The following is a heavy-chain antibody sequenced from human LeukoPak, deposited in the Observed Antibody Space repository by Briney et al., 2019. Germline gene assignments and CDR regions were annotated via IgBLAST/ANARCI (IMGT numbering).Heavy chain of an antibody. D-gene: IGHD2-2*01. CDR1: GDIFSNYG. CDR3: GRDLWVKHLLPAALIV. V-gene: IGHV1-18*01. Sequence: ASVKVSCKASGDIFSNYGITWVRQAPGQGLEWVGWINTFNHDTKYAQKFQGKVSMTTDTSTSTVYMELTSLTSDDTAVDYCGRDLWVKHLLPAALIVWRQGTMLTVSS. CDR2: INTFNHDT. J-gene: IGHJ4*02.